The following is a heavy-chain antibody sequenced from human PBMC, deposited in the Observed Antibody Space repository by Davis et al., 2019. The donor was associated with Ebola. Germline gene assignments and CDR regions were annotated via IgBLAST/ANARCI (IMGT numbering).Heavy chain of an antibody. V-gene: IGHV3-23*01. D-gene: IGHD2-8*01. CDR2: ISASGADI. CDR1: GFTFSNYA. CDR3: AEGGTNNFLGAN. Sequence: PGGSLRLSCAASGFTFSNYAMSWVRQAPGGGLEWVSGISASGADIKYADSVSGRFSISRDDSKNTLYLQMDSLRAEDTAVFYCAEGGTNNFLGANWGQGTLVTVSS. J-gene: IGHJ4*02.